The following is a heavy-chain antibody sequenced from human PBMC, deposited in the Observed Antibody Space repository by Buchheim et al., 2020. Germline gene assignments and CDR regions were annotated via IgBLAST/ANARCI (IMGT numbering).Heavy chain of an antibody. D-gene: IGHD2-21*02. Sequence: EVQLVESGGGLVQPGGSLRLSCAASGFTFSTYSMIWVRQAPGKALEWVSYIRNSGTTTYYADSVKGRFTISRDNARNSLYLLMNSLRDEDAAVYYCARGGSDLYELDYWGQGT. J-gene: IGHJ4*02. CDR3: ARGGSDLYELDY. V-gene: IGHV3-48*02. CDR1: GFTFSTYS. CDR2: IRNSGTTT.